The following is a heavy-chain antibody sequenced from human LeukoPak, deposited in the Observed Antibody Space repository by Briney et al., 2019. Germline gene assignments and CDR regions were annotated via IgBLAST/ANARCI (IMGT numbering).Heavy chain of an antibody. Sequence: GGSLRLSCAGSGFSFSSYGMHWVRQAPGKGLEWMAFIRSDGSNKYYADSVKGRFTISRDNSKNTLYLQMNSLRAGDTAVYDCARILASGWGELGYWGQGTLVTVPS. CDR2: IRSDGSNK. V-gene: IGHV3-30*02. CDR3: ARILASGWGELGY. CDR1: GFSFSSYG. J-gene: IGHJ4*02. D-gene: IGHD2-15*01.